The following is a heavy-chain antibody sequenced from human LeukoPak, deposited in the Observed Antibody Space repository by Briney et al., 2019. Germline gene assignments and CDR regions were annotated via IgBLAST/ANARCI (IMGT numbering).Heavy chain of an antibody. CDR3: ATSSGNNPFDY. V-gene: IGHV5-10-1*01. CDR2: ITPSDSYT. J-gene: IGHJ4*02. CDR1: AYSFTTFW. Sequence: GESLKISCKASAYSFTTFWISWVRQTPGKGLEWMGRITPSDSYTNYSPSFRGHVTISADKSITTAYLQWSSLRASDTAMYYCATSSGNNPFDYWGQGTLVTVSP. D-gene: IGHD1-14*01.